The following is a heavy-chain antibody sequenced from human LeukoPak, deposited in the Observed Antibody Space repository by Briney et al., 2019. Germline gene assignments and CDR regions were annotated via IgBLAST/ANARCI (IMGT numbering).Heavy chain of an antibody. CDR2: INPNSGGT. Sequence: ASVKVSCKASGYTFTGYYMHWVRQAPGQGLEWMGWINPNSGGTNYAQKFQGRVTMTRDTSISTAYMELGRLRSDDTAVYYCARDLVWAAAGNYWGQGTLVTVSS. D-gene: IGHD6-13*01. CDR1: GYTFTGYY. V-gene: IGHV1-2*02. CDR3: ARDLVWAAAGNY. J-gene: IGHJ4*02.